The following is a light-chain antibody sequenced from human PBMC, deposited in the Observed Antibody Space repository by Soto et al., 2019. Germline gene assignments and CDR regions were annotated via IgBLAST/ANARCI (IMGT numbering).Light chain of an antibody. Sequence: ETVLTQSPGILSLSPGERATLSCRASQSVSTNYLAWYQQKPGQAPRLLMYDASSRATGIPDRFSGSGSGTDFTLIINRLEPEDFAVYHCQQYGSSPWTFGQGTKVDIK. J-gene: IGKJ1*01. CDR3: QQYGSSPWT. V-gene: IGKV3-20*01. CDR1: QSVSTNY. CDR2: DAS.